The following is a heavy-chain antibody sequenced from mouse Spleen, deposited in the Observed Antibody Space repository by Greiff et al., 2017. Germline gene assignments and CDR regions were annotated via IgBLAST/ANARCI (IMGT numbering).Heavy chain of an antibody. V-gene: IGHV14-3*01. D-gene: IGHD2-14*01. CDR3: AIFPCRYDGSLFAY. Sequence: VQLQQSVAELVRPGASVKLSCTASGYNITNNYMPWVKQRPEQGLEWIGRIDPANGNTKYAPKFKGKATITADTSSNTAYLQLSSLTSEDTAIYYCAIFPCRYDGSLFAYWGQGTLVTGSA. CDR2: IDPANGNT. CDR1: GYNITNNY. J-gene: IGHJ3*01.